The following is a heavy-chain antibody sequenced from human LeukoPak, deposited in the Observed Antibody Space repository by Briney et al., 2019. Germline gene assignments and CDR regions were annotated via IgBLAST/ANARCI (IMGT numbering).Heavy chain of an antibody. CDR2: ISSTSGYI. CDR3: ARGIRHGGEDYFDY. D-gene: IGHD4-23*01. Sequence: PGGSLRLSCAASEFTFSSFSMNWVRQAPGKGLEWLSSISSTSGYIFYADSVKGRFTISRDNAKNSLYLQMNSLRAEDTAVYYCARGIRHGGEDYFDYWGQGTLVTVSS. V-gene: IGHV3-21*01. J-gene: IGHJ4*02. CDR1: EFTFSSFS.